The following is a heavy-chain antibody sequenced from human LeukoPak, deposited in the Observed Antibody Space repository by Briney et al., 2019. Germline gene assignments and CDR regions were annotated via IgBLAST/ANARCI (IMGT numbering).Heavy chain of an antibody. Sequence: ASVKVSCTASGYTFDSHGISWVRQAPGQGLEWMGWISAYNGKTNYAQKFQGRVIMTTDTSKSTAFMDLGSLISDDTAVYYCATYVDSYATPDAWGQGTLVTVSS. CDR2: ISAYNGKT. CDR3: ATYVDSYATPDA. V-gene: IGHV1-18*01. CDR1: GYTFDSHG. D-gene: IGHD2-15*01. J-gene: IGHJ4*02.